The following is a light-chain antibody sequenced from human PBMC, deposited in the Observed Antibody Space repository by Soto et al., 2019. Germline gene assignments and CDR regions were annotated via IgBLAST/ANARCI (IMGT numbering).Light chain of an antibody. V-gene: IGLV2-14*03. Sequence: QSVLTQPTSVSGSPGQSITISCTGNHNGIGTYDYVSWYQQHPGRAPRLLIHGVTTRPSGISDRFSASKSGLTASLTISGLQPEDEPDYYCSSFTSNRIYVFGPGTKVTVL. J-gene: IGLJ1*01. CDR3: SSFTSNRIYV. CDR1: HNGIGTYDY. CDR2: GVT.